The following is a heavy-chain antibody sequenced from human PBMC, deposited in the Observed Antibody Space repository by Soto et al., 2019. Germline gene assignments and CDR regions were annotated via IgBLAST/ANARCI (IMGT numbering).Heavy chain of an antibody. CDR2: ISSSSSYI. J-gene: IGHJ5*02. CDR3: ARGPRAVAGTRWFDP. Sequence: EVQLVESGGGLVKPGGSLRLSCAASGFTFSSYSMNWVRQAPGKGLEWVSSISSSSSYIYYADSVKGRFTISRDNAKNSLYLQMNSLRAEDTAVYYCARGPRAVAGTRWFDPWGQGTLVTVSS. CDR1: GFTFSSYS. D-gene: IGHD6-19*01. V-gene: IGHV3-21*01.